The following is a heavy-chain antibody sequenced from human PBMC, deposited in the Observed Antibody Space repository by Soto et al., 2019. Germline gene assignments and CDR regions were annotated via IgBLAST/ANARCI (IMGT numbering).Heavy chain of an antibody. V-gene: IGHV3-11*01. D-gene: IGHD3-10*01. Sequence: GGSLRLSGPASVFTFSDYYMSWIRQGPGKGLEWVSYISSSGSTIYYADSVKGRFTISRDNAKNSLYLQMNSLRAEDTAVYYCARDNMVRGYYYYGMDVWGQGTTVTVSS. CDR2: ISSSGSTI. J-gene: IGHJ6*02. CDR1: VFTFSDYY. CDR3: ARDNMVRGYYYYGMDV.